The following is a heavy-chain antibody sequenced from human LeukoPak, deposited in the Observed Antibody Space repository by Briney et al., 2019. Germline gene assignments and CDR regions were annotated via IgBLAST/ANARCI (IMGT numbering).Heavy chain of an antibody. CDR3: ARYYDSSGYDSIPPYNWFDP. J-gene: IGHJ5*02. CDR1: GGSISSYY. CDR2: IYYSGST. V-gene: IGHV4-59*01. Sequence: SETLSLTCTVSGGSISSYYWSWIRQPPGKGLEWIGYIYYSGSTNYNPSLKSRVTISVDTSKNQFSLKLSSVPAADTAVYYCARYYDSSGYDSIPPYNWFDPWGQGTLVTVSS. D-gene: IGHD3-22*01.